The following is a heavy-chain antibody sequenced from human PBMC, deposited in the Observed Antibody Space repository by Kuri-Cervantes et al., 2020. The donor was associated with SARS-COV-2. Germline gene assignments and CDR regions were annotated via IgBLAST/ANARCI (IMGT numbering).Heavy chain of an antibody. V-gene: IGHV4-59*01. D-gene: IGHD6-6*01. CDR1: GGSISSYY. J-gene: IGHJ6*02. CDR2: IYYSGST. CDR3: ASDIAARPLAV. Sequence: SETLSPTCTVSGGSISSYYWSWNRQLPGKGLEWIGYIYYSGSTNYNPSLKSRVTISVDTSKNQFSLKLSSVTAADTAVYYCASDIAARPLAVWGQGTTVTVSS.